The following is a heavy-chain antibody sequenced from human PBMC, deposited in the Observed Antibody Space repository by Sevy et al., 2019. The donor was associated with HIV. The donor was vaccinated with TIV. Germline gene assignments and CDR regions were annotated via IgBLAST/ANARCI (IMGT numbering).Heavy chain of an antibody. Sequence: GGSLRLSCAASGFTFSYYSLTWVRQAPGKGLEWVANIKQDGSEKYYVDSVKGRFTISRDNAKNSLYLQMNSLRAEDTAVYYCARVLVGANARYFDYWGQGTLVTVSS. CDR1: GFTFSYYS. V-gene: IGHV3-7*01. J-gene: IGHJ4*02. CDR2: IKQDGSEK. D-gene: IGHD1-26*01. CDR3: ARVLVGANARYFDY.